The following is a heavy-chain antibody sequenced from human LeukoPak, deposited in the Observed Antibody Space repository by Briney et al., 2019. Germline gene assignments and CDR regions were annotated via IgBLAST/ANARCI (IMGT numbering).Heavy chain of an antibody. V-gene: IGHV4-4*07. CDR1: GGSISSYY. Sequence: SETLSFTCTVSGGSISSYYWSWIRQPAGKGLEWIGRIHPSGSTNYNPSLKSRVTLSVDTSKNQFSLKLSSVTAADTAVYYCARGPPPDFDYWGRGTLVTVSS. CDR2: IHPSGST. J-gene: IGHJ4*02. CDR3: ARGPPPDFDY.